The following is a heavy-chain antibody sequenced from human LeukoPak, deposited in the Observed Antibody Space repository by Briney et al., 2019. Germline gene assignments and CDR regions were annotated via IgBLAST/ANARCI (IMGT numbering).Heavy chain of an antibody. Sequence: ASVKVSCKVSGSTLTEFSIHWVRQAPGKGLEWMGGFVPEDDETIYAQSFQGRVTMTEDTSTDTAYMELSSLRSEDTAMYYCATIAPGDLFDSWGQGTLVTVSS. CDR3: ATIAPGDLFDS. D-gene: IGHD7-27*01. CDR1: GSTLTEFS. V-gene: IGHV1-24*01. CDR2: FVPEDDET. J-gene: IGHJ4*02.